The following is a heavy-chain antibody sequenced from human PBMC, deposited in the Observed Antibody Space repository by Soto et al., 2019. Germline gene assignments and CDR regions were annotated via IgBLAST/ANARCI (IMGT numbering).Heavy chain of an antibody. J-gene: IGHJ4*02. V-gene: IGHV3-30*03. CDR3: AREDSIIIPAVSDF. CDR1: GFNFDNYG. D-gene: IGHD2-2*01. CDR2: ITYDGSFQ. Sequence: LRLSCQASGFNFDNYGMHWVRQAPGKGLEWVAVITYDGSFQYYSDSVKGRFAISRDNAKSSVSLQMNTLRVEDTAVYYCAREDSIIIPAVSDFWGQGTLVTVSS.